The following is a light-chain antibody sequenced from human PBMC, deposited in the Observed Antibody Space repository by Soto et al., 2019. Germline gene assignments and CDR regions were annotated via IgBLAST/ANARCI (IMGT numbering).Light chain of an antibody. V-gene: IGKV3-11*01. CDR2: ESS. CDR3: QQRSSWPPT. J-gene: IGKJ1*01. CDR1: QSVSTY. Sequence: EIVLTQSPATLSLSPGERATLSCRASQSVSTYLAWFQQKPGQAPRLLIYESSHRATGFPARFSGSGSGTDFTLTISSLEPEDFAVYYCQQRSSWPPTFGQGTKVEIK.